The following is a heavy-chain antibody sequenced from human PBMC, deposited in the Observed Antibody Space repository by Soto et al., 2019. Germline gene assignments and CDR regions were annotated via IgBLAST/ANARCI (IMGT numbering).Heavy chain of an antibody. Sequence: QVQLVQSGAEVKKPGASVKGSCKASGYTFTSYDINWVRQATGQGLEWMGWMNPNSGNTGYAQKFQGRVTMTRNTSISTAYMGLSSLRSEDTAVYYCARARYLYGGNSGALAYWGQGTLVTVSS. CDR1: GYTFTSYD. D-gene: IGHD2-21*02. CDR3: ARARYLYGGNSGALAY. J-gene: IGHJ4*02. CDR2: MNPNSGNT. V-gene: IGHV1-8*01.